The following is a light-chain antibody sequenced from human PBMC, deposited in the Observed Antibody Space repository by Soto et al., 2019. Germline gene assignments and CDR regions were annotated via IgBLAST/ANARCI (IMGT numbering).Light chain of an antibody. CDR1: QSVSRY. CDR3: QQRGNWPFT. CDR2: DAS. J-gene: IGKJ3*01. V-gene: IGKV3-11*01. Sequence: EVELTQSPATLSLSPGERATLSCRASQSVSRYLAWFQQRPGQAPRRLIHDASNRATGIPARFSGTGSGTDFTLTISSLEPEDFAVYYCQQRGNWPFTFGPGTTVDIK.